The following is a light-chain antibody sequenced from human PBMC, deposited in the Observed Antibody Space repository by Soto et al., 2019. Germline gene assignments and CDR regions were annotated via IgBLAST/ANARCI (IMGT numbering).Light chain of an antibody. CDR3: CSYTDIALDVV. V-gene: IGLV2-14*01. Sequence: QSALTQPAPVSGSPGQSITISCTGTSSDIGDYDYVSWYQHLPGKAPKLLIFDVTHRPSGVSDRFSGSKSGNTASLTISGVRPEDEADYYCCSYTDIALDVVFGGGTKVTVL. J-gene: IGLJ2*01. CDR2: DVT. CDR1: SSDIGDYDY.